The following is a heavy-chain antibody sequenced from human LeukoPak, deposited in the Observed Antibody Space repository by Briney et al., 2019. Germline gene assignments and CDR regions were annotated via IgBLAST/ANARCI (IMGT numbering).Heavy chain of an antibody. CDR1: GYTFTSYD. V-gene: IGHV1-8*01. CDR2: MNPNSGNT. Sequence: ASVKVSCKASGYTFTSYDINWVRQATGQGLEWMGWMNPNSGNTGYAQKFQGRVTMTRNTSISTAYMELSSLRSEDTAVYYCARDNPPRGLNPYIGGAPKYYFDYWGQGTLVTVSS. CDR3: ARDNPPRGLNPYIGGAPKYYFDY. J-gene: IGHJ4*02. D-gene: IGHD1-26*01.